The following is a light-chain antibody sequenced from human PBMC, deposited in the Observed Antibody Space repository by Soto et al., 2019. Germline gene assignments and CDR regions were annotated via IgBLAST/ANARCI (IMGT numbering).Light chain of an antibody. CDR2: HAS. J-gene: IGKJ1*01. CDR1: QSISNW. CDR3: QQYNSYL. Sequence: DIQMPQSPSTLPASVGDRVTITCRASQSISNWLAWYQHKPGTAPKVLIYHASNLQSGVPSRFSDSGSGTEFTLTISSLQPDDFATYYCQQYNSYLFVQGTKVDIK. V-gene: IGKV1-5*01.